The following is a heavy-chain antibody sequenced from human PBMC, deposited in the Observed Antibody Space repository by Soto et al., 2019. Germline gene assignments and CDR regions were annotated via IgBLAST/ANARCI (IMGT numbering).Heavy chain of an antibody. CDR3: ARAGRYGDYDYYYYGMDV. CDR2: INPSGGST. Sequence: QVQLVQSGAEVKKPGASVKVSCKASGYTFTSYYMHWVRQAPGQGLEWMGIINPSGGSTSYAQKFQGRGTMTRDTSTSTVYMELSSLRSEDTAVYYCARAGRYGDYDYYYYGMDVWGQGTTVTVSS. V-gene: IGHV1-46*01. D-gene: IGHD4-17*01. J-gene: IGHJ6*02. CDR1: GYTFTSYY.